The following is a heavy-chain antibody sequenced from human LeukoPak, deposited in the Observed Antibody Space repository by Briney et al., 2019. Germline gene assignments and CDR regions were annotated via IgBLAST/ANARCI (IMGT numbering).Heavy chain of an antibody. Sequence: ASVTVSCKASGYTFPSYYMHWVRQVPGQGLEWMGIINPSTGTTSYAQKFQGRVTMTRDMSTSTVYMQLSSLRSEDTAVYYCASSPLTEWLYYFDYWGQGTLVTVSS. CDR2: INPSTGTT. D-gene: IGHD5-24*01. V-gene: IGHV1-46*01. CDR3: ASSPLTEWLYYFDY. J-gene: IGHJ4*02. CDR1: GYTFPSYY.